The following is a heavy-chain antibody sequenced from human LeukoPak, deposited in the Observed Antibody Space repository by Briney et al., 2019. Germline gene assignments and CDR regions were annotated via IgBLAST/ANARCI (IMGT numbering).Heavy chain of an antibody. V-gene: IGHV3-23*01. Sequence: GGYLRLSCAASGFTFSDYAMSWVRQAPGKGLEWVSAISGSGGSTYYADSVKGRFTISRDNSKNTLYLQMNSLRAEDTAVYYCARTRTRGYSYGYMVRNYFDYWGQGTLVTVSS. CDR2: ISGSGGST. CDR1: GFTFSDYA. J-gene: IGHJ4*02. D-gene: IGHD5-18*01. CDR3: ARTRTRGYSYGYMVRNYFDY.